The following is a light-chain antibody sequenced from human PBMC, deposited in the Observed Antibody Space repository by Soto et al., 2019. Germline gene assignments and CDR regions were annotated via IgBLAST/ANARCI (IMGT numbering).Light chain of an antibody. J-gene: IGKJ3*01. CDR2: TTS. V-gene: IGKV3D-20*02. CDR1: QSVSSSY. Sequence: EIVLTQSPGTLSLSPGERATLSCRASQSVSSSYLAWYQQKPGQAPRLLIYTTSNRATGIPARFSGSGSRTDFTLTFSSLEPEDFAVYYCQQGNNWPIFTFGPGTKVDIK. CDR3: QQGNNWPIFT.